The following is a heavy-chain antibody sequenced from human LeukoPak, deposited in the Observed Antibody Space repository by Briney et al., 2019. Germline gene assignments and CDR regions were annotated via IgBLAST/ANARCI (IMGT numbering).Heavy chain of an antibody. CDR3: ARDDVLRYFDWLLERVPDY. CDR2: INPNSGGT. V-gene: IGHV1-2*02. J-gene: IGHJ4*02. CDR1: GYTFTGYY. Sequence: ASVKVSCKASGYTFTGYYMHWVRQAPGQGLEGMGWINPNSGGTNYAQKFQGRVTMTRDTSISTAYMELSRLRSDDTAVYYCARDDVLRYFDWLLERVPDYWGQGTLVTVSS. D-gene: IGHD3-9*01.